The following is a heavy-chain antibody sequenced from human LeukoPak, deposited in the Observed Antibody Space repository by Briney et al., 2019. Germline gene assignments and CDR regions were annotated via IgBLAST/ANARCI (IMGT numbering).Heavy chain of an antibody. CDR1: GYTLTELS. Sequence: ASVKVSCKVSGYTLTELSMHWVRQAPGKGLEWMGGFDPEDGETIYAQKFQGRVTMTEDTSTDTAYMELSSLRSEDTAVYYCATVGVVVPAAIYYPDGNWFDPWGQGTLVTVSS. D-gene: IGHD2-2*02. CDR3: ATVGVVVPAAIYYPDGNWFDP. J-gene: IGHJ5*02. CDR2: FDPEDGET. V-gene: IGHV1-24*01.